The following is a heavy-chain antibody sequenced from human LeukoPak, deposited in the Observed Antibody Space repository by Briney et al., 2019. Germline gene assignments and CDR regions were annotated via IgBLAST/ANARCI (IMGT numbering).Heavy chain of an antibody. CDR2: IIPIFGTA. J-gene: IGHJ4*02. V-gene: IGHV1-69*05. Sequence: SVKVSCKASGGTFSSYAISWVRQAPGQGLEWMGGIIPIFGTANYAQKFQGRVTITTDESTSTAYMELSSLRSEDTAVYYCARGRRNREYSSSLGYWGQGTLVTVSS. D-gene: IGHD6-6*01. CDR1: GGTFSSYA. CDR3: ARGRRNREYSSSLGY.